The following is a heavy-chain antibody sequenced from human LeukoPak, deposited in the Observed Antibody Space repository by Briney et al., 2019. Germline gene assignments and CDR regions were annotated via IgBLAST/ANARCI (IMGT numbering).Heavy chain of an antibody. V-gene: IGHV3-30*18. J-gene: IGHJ6*02. Sequence: GSLRLSCAASGFTFSSYGMHWVRQAPGKGLEWVAVISYDGSNKYYADSVKGRFTISRDNSKNTLYLQMNSLRAEDTAVYYCAKLQRGVYGMDVWGQGTTVTVSS. CDR3: AKLQRGVYGMDV. CDR2: ISYDGSNK. CDR1: GFTFSSYG. D-gene: IGHD6-25*01.